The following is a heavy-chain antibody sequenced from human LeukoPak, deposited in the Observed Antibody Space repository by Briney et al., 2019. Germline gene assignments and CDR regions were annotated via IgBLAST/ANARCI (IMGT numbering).Heavy chain of an antibody. CDR1: GFTFSSYS. V-gene: IGHV3-48*01. J-gene: IGHJ4*02. CDR2: ISSSSSTI. Sequence: GGSLRLSFAASGFTFSSYSMNWVRQAPGKGLEWVSYISSSSSTIYYADSVKGRFTISRDNAKNSLYLQMNSLRAEDTAVYYCARETRGYSYGSYYFDYWGQGTLVTVSS. CDR3: ARETRGYSYGSYYFDY. D-gene: IGHD5-18*01.